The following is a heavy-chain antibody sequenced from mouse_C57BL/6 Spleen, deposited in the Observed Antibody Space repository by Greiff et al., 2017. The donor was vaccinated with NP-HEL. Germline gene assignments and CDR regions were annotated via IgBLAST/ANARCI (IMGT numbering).Heavy chain of an antibody. CDR1: GYTFTDYY. D-gene: IGHD2-5*01. CDR2: INPNNGGT. V-gene: IGHV1-26*01. J-gene: IGHJ4*01. Sequence: VQLQQSGPELVKPGASVKISCKASGYTFTDYYMNWVKQSHGKSLEWIGDINPNNGGTSYNQKFKGKATLTVDKSSSTAYMELRSLTSEDSAVYYCARPLYYSNYYAMDYWGQGTSVTVSS. CDR3: ARPLYYSNYYAMDY.